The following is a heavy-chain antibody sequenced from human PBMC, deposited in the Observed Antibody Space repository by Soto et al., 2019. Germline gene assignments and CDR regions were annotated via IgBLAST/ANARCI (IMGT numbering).Heavy chain of an antibody. CDR3: PKGAYTSSVIYLFSFDD. Sequence: EGQLVESGGGLVQPGRSLRLLCAVSGFTFDEYAMHWVRQRPGKGLEWVSSIGWNSGSIAYAGSVKGRFTISRDNVNNSLSLQMNNLTTEDTALYYCPKGAYTSSVIYLFSFDDCGQGTLFTVSS. CDR2: IGWNSGSI. J-gene: IGHJ4*02. D-gene: IGHD3-16*01. V-gene: IGHV3-9*01. CDR1: GFTFDEYA.